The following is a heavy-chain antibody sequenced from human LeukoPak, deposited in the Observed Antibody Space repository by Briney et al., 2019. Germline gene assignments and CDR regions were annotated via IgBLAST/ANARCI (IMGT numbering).Heavy chain of an antibody. V-gene: IGHV4-39*01. D-gene: IGHD5-18*01. J-gene: IGHJ4*02. CDR3: ASPRGFSYGYFDY. CDR1: GGSISSSSAY. Sequence: SETLSLTCTVSGGSISSSSAYWGGIRQPPGKGLEWIGSIYYTKNTYCNPSLESRVTISADTSKNQFSLTLGSVSATDTAVYYCASPRGFSYGYFDYWGQGTLVTVSS. CDR2: IYYTKNT.